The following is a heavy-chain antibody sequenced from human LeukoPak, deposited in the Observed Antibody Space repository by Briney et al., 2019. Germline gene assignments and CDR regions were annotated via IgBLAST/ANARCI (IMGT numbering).Heavy chain of an antibody. J-gene: IGHJ1*01. CDR2: IYYSGST. Sequence: SETLSLTCTVSGGSISSYYWSWIRQPPGKGLEWIGYIYYSGSTNYNPSLKSRVTISVDTSKNQFSLKLSSVTAADTAVYYCARDLTSHWGQGTLVTVSS. V-gene: IGHV4-59*12. CDR3: ARDLTSH. CDR1: GGSISSYY.